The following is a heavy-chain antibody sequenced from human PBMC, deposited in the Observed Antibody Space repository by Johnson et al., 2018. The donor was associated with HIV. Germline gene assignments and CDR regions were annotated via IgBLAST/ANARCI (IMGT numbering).Heavy chain of an antibody. CDR2: LFSGGST. Sequence: EVQLVESGGGLVQPGGSLRLSCAASGVTVSSYYMTWVRQAPGKGLEWVSVLFSGGSTYYADSVKGRFPISRNNSKNTLHLQMNSLRVEDTAVYYCARACRDGYTCDAFDIWGQGTMVTVSS. CDR3: ARACRDGYTCDAFDI. D-gene: IGHD5-24*01. V-gene: IGHV3-66*01. J-gene: IGHJ3*02. CDR1: GVTVSSYY.